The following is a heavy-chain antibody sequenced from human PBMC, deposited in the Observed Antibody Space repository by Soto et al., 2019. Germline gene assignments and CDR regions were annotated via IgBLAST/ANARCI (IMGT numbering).Heavy chain of an antibody. CDR2: IYHSGST. CDR3: ARGYCISTSCLYFDY. CDR1: GGSISSGGYS. D-gene: IGHD2-2*01. V-gene: IGHV4-30-2*01. Sequence: SETLSLTCAVSGGSISSGGYSWSWIRQPPGKGLEWIGYIYHSGSTYYNPSLKSRVTISVDRSKNQFSLKLSSVTAADTAVYYCARGYCISTSCLYFDYWGQGTLVTVSS. J-gene: IGHJ4*02.